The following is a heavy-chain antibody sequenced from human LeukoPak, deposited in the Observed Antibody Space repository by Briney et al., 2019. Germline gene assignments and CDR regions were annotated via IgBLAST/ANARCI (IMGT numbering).Heavy chain of an antibody. Sequence: SQTLSLTCAISGDSASSNSAAWNWIRQSPSRGLEWLGRTYYRSKWYNDYAVSVKSRITINPDTSKNQFSLQLNSVTPEDTAVYYCAREHSSGWYPTAPFDPWGQGTLVTVSS. V-gene: IGHV6-1*01. CDR3: AREHSSGWYPTAPFDP. CDR2: TYYRSKWYN. J-gene: IGHJ5*02. CDR1: GDSASSNSAA. D-gene: IGHD6-19*01.